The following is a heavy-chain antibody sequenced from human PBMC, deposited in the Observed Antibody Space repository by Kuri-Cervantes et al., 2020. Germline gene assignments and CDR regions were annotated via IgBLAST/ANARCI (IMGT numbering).Heavy chain of an antibody. Sequence: GESLKISCAASGFTFDDYGMSWVRQATGKGLEWVSAIGTAGDTYYPGSVKGRFTISRENAKNSLYLQMNSLRAGDTAVYYCARGPLSGLGGTVDYWGQGTLVTVSS. CDR2: IGTAGDT. CDR1: GFTFDDYG. V-gene: IGHV3-13*01. D-gene: IGHD6-25*01. J-gene: IGHJ4*02. CDR3: ARGPLSGLGGTVDY.